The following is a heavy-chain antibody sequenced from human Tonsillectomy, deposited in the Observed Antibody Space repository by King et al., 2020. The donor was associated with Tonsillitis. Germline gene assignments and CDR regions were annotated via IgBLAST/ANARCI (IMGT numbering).Heavy chain of an antibody. CDR2: IYYSGST. CDR1: GGSISSSRYY. Sequence: QLQESGPGLVKPSETLSLTCTVSGGSISSSRYYWGWIRQPPGKGLESIGNIYYSGSTYYNPSLKSRVTISVDTSKNQFSLKLSSVTAADTAVYYCAREAYYYDSSGYPSGGWFDPWGQGTLVTVSS. V-gene: IGHV4-39*02. CDR3: AREAYYYDSSGYPSGGWFDP. J-gene: IGHJ5*02. D-gene: IGHD3-22*01.